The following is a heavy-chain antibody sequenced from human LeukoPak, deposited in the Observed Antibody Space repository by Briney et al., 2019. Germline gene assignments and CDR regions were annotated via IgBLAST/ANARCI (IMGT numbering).Heavy chain of an antibody. CDR3: ARHGKGNWFDP. Sequence: PSETLSLTCAVSGASISSSSYYWGWIRQPPGKGLEWIGSIYYSGSTYYNPSLKSRVTISVDTSKNQFSLKLSSVTAADTAVYYCARHGKGNWFDPWGQGTLVTVSS. V-gene: IGHV4-39*01. CDR1: GASISSSSYY. D-gene: IGHD1-1*01. J-gene: IGHJ5*02. CDR2: IYYSGST.